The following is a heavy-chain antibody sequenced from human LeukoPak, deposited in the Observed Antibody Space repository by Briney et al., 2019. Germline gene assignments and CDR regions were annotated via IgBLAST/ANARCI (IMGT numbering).Heavy chain of an antibody. CDR3: ARILAGLNAFDI. CDR2: ISAYNGNT. Sequence: ASVKVSCKASGYTFTSYGISWVRQAPGQGLEWMGWISAYNGNTNYAQKLQGRVTVTTDTSTSTAYMELRSLRSDDTAVYYCARILAGLNAFDIWGQGTMVTVSS. D-gene: IGHD3/OR15-3a*01. J-gene: IGHJ3*02. V-gene: IGHV1-18*01. CDR1: GYTFTSYG.